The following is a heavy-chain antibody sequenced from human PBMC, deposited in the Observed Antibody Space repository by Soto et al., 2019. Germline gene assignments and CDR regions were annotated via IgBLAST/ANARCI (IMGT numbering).Heavy chain of an antibody. Sequence: ASVEVSCKVSGYTLTGLSMHWVRQAPGKGLEWMGGFDPEDGNTNYAQKLQGRVTMTTDTSTSTAYMELRSLRSDDTAVYYCARSGDYAGMTGEGYWGQGTLVTVSS. V-gene: IGHV1-24*01. CDR3: ARSGDYAGMTGEGY. CDR1: GYTLTGLS. CDR2: FDPEDGNT. D-gene: IGHD4-17*01. J-gene: IGHJ4*02.